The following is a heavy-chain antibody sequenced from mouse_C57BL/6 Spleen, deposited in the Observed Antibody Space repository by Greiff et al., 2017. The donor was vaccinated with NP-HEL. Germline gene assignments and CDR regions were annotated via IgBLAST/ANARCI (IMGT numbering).Heavy chain of an antibody. Sequence: ESGPGLVKPSQSLSLTCSVTGYSITSGYYWNWIRQFPGNKLEWMGYISYDGSNNYNPSLKNRISITRDTSKNQFFLKLNSVTTEDTATYYCAREDYGSEVYFDYWGQGTTLTVSS. D-gene: IGHD1-1*01. CDR1: GYSITSGYY. J-gene: IGHJ2*01. V-gene: IGHV3-6*01. CDR2: ISYDGSN. CDR3: AREDYGSEVYFDY.